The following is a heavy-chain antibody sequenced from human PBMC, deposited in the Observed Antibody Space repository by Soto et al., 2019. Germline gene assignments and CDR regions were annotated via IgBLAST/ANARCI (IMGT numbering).Heavy chain of an antibody. Sequence: GGSLRLSCAASGFTFSSYAMSWVRQAPGKGLEWVSAISGSGGSTYYADSVKGRFTISRDNSKNTLYLQMNSLRAEDTAVYYCAKNRKWMEGRIYYFDYWGQGTLVTVSS. CDR2: ISGSGGST. V-gene: IGHV3-23*01. CDR1: GFTFSSYA. CDR3: AKNRKWMEGRIYYFDY. J-gene: IGHJ4*02. D-gene: IGHD2-2*03.